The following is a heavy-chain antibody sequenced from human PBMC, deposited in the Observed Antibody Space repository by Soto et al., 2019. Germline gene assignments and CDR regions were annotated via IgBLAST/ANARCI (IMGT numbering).Heavy chain of an antibody. V-gene: IGHV1-18*01. CDR1: GYTFTSYG. CDR3: ARDQRYYYDSSGFYRWDH. D-gene: IGHD3-22*01. Sequence: QVQLVQSGAEVKKPGASVKVSCKASGYTFTSYGFSWVRQAPGQGLEWMGWISAYNDNTNYGQKFQGRVTMTTDTSTSTAYMELRSLRSDDTAVYYCARDQRYYYDSSGFYRWDHWGQGTLVTDSS. CDR2: ISAYNDNT. J-gene: IGHJ4*02.